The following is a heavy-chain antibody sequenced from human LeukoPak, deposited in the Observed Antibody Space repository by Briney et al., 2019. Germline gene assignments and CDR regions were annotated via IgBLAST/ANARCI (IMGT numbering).Heavy chain of an antibody. J-gene: IGHJ4*02. D-gene: IGHD2-15*01. CDR2: INHSGST. CDR3: ARGHSVVAATEHFDY. V-gene: IGHV4-34*01. Sequence: SETLSLTCAVYGGSFSGYYWSWIRQPPGKGLEWIGEINHSGSTNYNPSLKGRVTISVDTSKNQFSLKLSSVTAADTAVYYCARGHSVVAATEHFDYWGQGTLVTVSS. CDR1: GGSFSGYY.